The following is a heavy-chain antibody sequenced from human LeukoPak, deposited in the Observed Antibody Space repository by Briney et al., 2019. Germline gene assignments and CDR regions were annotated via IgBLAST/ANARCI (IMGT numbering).Heavy chain of an antibody. CDR1: GFTFSSYG. V-gene: IGHV3-33*01. Sequence: GRSLRLSCAASGFTFSSYGMHWVRQAPGKGLEWVAVIWYDGSNKYYADSVKGRFTISRDNSKNTLYLQMNSLRAEDTAVYYCARENYYDSSGLDYWGQGTLVTVSS. J-gene: IGHJ4*02. D-gene: IGHD3-22*01. CDR2: IWYDGSNK. CDR3: ARENYYDSSGLDY.